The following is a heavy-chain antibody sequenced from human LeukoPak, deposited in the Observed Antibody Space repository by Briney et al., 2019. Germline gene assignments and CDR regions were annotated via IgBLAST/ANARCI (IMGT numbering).Heavy chain of an antibody. CDR3: ARGSNYYDSSGPDY. Sequence: GGSLRLSCAASGFTFSSYWMNWVRQAPGKGLVWVSRIASDGSSTTYADSVKGRFSISRDNAKNTLYLQMNSLRVEDTAVYYCARGSNYYDSSGPDYWGQGTLVTVSS. CDR1: GFTFSSYW. D-gene: IGHD3-22*01. J-gene: IGHJ4*02. V-gene: IGHV3-74*01. CDR2: IASDGSST.